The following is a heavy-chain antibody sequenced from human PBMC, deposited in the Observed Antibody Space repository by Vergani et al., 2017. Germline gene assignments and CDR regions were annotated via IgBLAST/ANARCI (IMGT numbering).Heavy chain of an antibody. CDR1: GYTFTGYY. CDR3: AXDEYCSGGSCYDPHLDY. CDR2: INPNSGGT. J-gene: IGHJ4*02. Sequence: QVQLVQSGAEVKKPGASVKVSCKASGYTFTGYYMHWVRQAPGQGLEWMGWINPNSGGTNYAQKFQGRVTMTRDTSIRTAYMELSSLRSEDTAVYYCAXDEYCSGGSCYDPHLDYWGQGTLVTVSS. V-gene: IGHV1-2*02. D-gene: IGHD2-15*01.